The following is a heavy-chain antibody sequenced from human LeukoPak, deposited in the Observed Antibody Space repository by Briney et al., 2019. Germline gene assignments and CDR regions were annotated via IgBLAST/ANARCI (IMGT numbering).Heavy chain of an antibody. D-gene: IGHD4-17*01. CDR3: AKGFQRATVTPFHDY. J-gene: IGHJ4*02. V-gene: IGHV3-30*18. CDR2: ISYDGSNK. CDR1: GFIFSSYG. Sequence: GGSLRLSCAASGFIFSSYGMHWVRQAPGKGLEWVAVISYDGSNKYYADSVKGRFTISRDNSKNTLYLQMNSLRAEDTAVYYCAKGFQRATVTPFHDYWGQGTLVTVSS.